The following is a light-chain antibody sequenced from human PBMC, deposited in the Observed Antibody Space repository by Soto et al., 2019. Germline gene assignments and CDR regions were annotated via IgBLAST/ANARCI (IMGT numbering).Light chain of an antibody. Sequence: EIVMSLSVAPLSVSQGERAPISCRASQSVSSNLAWYQQKPGQAPRLLIYDASNRAAGIPARFSGSGSGTDFTLTISILEPEDFAVYYCQQRSNWPLTFGGGTKV. CDR3: QQRSNWPLT. CDR2: DAS. V-gene: IGKV3-11*01. CDR1: QSVSSN. J-gene: IGKJ4*01.